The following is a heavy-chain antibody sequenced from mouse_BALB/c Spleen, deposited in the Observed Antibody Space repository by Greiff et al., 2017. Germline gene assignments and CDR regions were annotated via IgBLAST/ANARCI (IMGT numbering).Heavy chain of an antibody. CDR1: GYTFTSYW. D-gene: IGHD4-1*01. CDR3: TRPGTGGVFDD. Sequence: QVQLQQPGAELVRPGASVKLSCKASGYTFTSYWINWVKQRPGQGLEWIGNIYPSDSYTNYNQKFKDKATLTVDKSSSTAYMQLSSPTSEDSAVYYCTRPGTGGVFDDWGQGTTLTVSS. J-gene: IGHJ2*01. V-gene: IGHV1-69*02. CDR2: IYPSDSYT.